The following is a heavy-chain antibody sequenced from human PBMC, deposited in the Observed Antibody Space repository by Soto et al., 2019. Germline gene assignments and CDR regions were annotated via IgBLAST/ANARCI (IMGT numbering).Heavy chain of an antibody. Sequence: SETLSLTCTVSGGSISSGDYYWSWIRQPPGKGLEWIGYIYYSGSTYYNPSLKSRVTISVDTSKNQFSLKLSSVTAADTAVYYCARGKTTVHDYWGQGTLVTVYS. D-gene: IGHD4-17*01. CDR2: IYYSGST. V-gene: IGHV4-30-4*01. CDR1: GGSISSGDYY. CDR3: ARGKTTVHDY. J-gene: IGHJ4*02.